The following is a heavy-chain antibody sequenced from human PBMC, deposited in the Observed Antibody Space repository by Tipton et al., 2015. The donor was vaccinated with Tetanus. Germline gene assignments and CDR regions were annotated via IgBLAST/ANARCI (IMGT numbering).Heavy chain of an antibody. CDR1: DGSISSGGYY. V-gene: IGHV4-31*03. CDR3: ARGPSVAYCSGGSCPVWFDP. J-gene: IGHJ5*02. CDR2: IYYSGST. Sequence: TLSLTCTVSDGSISSGGYYWSWIRQHPGKGLEWIGYIYYSGSTYYNPSLKSRVTISVDTSKNQFSLKLSSVTAADTAVYYCARGPSVAYCSGGSCPVWFDPWGQGTLVTVSS. D-gene: IGHD2-15*01.